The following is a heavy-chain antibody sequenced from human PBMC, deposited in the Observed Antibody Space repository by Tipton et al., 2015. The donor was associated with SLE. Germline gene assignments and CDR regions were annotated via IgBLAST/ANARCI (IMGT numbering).Heavy chain of an antibody. CDR1: GGSFGTYY. CDR2: INHSGST. D-gene: IGHD5-18*01. V-gene: IGHV4-34*01. Sequence: LRLSCAVYGGSFGTYYWSWIRQPPGKGLEWIGEINHSGSTNYNPSLKSRVTISVDTSKNQLSLKLSSVTAADTAVYYCARLRGKHLWSAVDFWGQGTLVTVSS. J-gene: IGHJ4*02. CDR3: ARLRGKHLWSAVDF.